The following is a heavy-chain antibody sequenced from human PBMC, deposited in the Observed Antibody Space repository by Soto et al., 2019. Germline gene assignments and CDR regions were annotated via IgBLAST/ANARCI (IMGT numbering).Heavy chain of an antibody. CDR1: GGSISSYY. V-gene: IGHV4-59*01. Sequence: SETLSLTCTVSGGSISSYYWSWIRQPPGKGLEWIGYIYYSGSTNYNPSLKSRVTISVDTSKNQFSLKLSSVTAADTAVYYCERWTGTTFPNWFDPWGQGTLVTVS. J-gene: IGHJ5*02. CDR2: IYYSGST. CDR3: ERWTGTTFPNWFDP. D-gene: IGHD1-7*01.